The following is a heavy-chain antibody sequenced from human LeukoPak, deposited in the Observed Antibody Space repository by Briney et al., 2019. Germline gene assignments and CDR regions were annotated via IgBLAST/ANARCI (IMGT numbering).Heavy chain of an antibody. CDR2: IYHSGST. J-gene: IGHJ4*02. CDR1: GGSINSGSYY. CDR3: ARDARTPFGVVVPAAIGY. V-gene: IGHV4-39*07. D-gene: IGHD2-2*02. Sequence: SQTLSLTCTVSGGSINSGSYYWSWIRQPPGKGLEWIGSIYHSGSTYYNPSLKSRVTISVDTSKNQFSLKLSSVAAADTAVYYCARDARTPFGVVVPAAIGYWGQGTLVTVSS.